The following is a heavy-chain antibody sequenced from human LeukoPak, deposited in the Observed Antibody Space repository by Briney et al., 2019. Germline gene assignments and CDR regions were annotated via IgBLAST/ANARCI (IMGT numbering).Heavy chain of an antibody. V-gene: IGHV4-39*01. Sequence: KPSETLSLTCTVSGGSISSSSYYWGWIRQPPGKGLEWIGSIYYSAITYYNPSLKSRVTITVDTSKNQFSLKQSSVTAADTAVYYCARHVPSSIAAAGAYYFDYWGQGNLVTVS. CDR1: GGSISSSSYY. CDR3: ARHVPSSIAAAGAYYFDY. D-gene: IGHD6-13*01. J-gene: IGHJ4*02. CDR2: IYYSAIT.